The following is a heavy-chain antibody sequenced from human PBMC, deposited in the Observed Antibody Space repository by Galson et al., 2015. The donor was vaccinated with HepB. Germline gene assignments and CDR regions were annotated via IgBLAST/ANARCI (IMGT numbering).Heavy chain of an antibody. D-gene: IGHD3-10*01. V-gene: IGHV3-11*05. CDR1: GFTFSDYY. CDR3: ARAPITMVRGVKWANVAFDI. J-gene: IGHJ3*02. CDR2: ISSSSSYT. Sequence: SLRLSCAASGFTFSDYYMSWIRQAPGKGLEWVSYISSSSSYTNYADSVKGRFTISRDNAKNSLYLQMNSLRAEDTAVYYCARAPITMVRGVKWANVAFDIWGQGTMVTVSS.